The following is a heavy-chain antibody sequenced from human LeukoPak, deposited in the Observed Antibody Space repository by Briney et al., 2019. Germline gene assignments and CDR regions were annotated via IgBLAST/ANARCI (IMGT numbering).Heavy chain of an antibody. J-gene: IGHJ4*02. V-gene: IGHV4-59*01. CDR2: IYYSGST. D-gene: IGHD2-15*01. Sequence: KTSGTLSLTCTVSGGSISSYYWNWIRQPPGKGLEWIGYIYYSGSTNYNPSLKSRVTISVGTSKNQFSLKLSSVTAADTAVYYCAHSGPTAYFDYWGQGTLVTVSS. CDR3: AHSGPTAYFDY. CDR1: GGSISSYY.